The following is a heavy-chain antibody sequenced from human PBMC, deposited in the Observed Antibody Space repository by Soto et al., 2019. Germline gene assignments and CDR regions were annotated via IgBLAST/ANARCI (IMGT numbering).Heavy chain of an antibody. J-gene: IGHJ4*02. Sequence: QVQLVQSGAEEKKPGASVKVSCKASGYTFTSYAMHWVRHAPGQRLEWMGWINAGNGNTKYSQKFQGRVTITRDTSASTAYMELSSLRSEDTAVYYCARAWVVVTAPDYWGQGTLVTVSS. CDR1: GYTFTSYA. D-gene: IGHD2-21*02. CDR2: INAGNGNT. V-gene: IGHV1-3*05. CDR3: ARAWVVVTAPDY.